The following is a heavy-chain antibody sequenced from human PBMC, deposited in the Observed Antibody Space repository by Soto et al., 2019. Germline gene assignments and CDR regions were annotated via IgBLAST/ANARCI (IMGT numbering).Heavy chain of an antibody. Sequence: PGGSLRLSCSASGFTFSTYSMHWVRQAPGKGLEYVASIGSNGGSPYYLDSVKGRFTISRDNSKNTLYLQMSSLRPEDTAVYYCVKVRSSWYRDAFDIWGQGTMVTVSS. CDR2: IGSNGGSP. J-gene: IGHJ3*02. D-gene: IGHD6-13*01. V-gene: IGHV3-64D*06. CDR3: VKVRSSWYRDAFDI. CDR1: GFTFSTYS.